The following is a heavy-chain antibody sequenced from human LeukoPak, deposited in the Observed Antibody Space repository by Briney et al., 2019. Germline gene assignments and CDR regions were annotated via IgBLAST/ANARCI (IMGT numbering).Heavy chain of an antibody. V-gene: IGHV1-2*04. Sequence: GASVKVSCKASGYTFTGYYMHWVRQAPGQGLEWMGWINPNSGGTNYARKFQGWVTMTRDTSISTAYMELSRLRSDDTAVYYCARGPLVDGADILTGNFDYWGQGTLVTVSS. D-gene: IGHD3-9*01. CDR3: ARGPLVDGADILTGNFDY. CDR1: GYTFTGYY. CDR2: INPNSGGT. J-gene: IGHJ4*02.